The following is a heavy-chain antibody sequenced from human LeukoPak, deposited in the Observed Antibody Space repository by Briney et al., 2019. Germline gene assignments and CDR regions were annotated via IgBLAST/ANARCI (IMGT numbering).Heavy chain of an antibody. J-gene: IGHJ1*01. D-gene: IGHD6-13*01. CDR1: GFSFSGYS. CDR2: ISPSSIYI. CDR3: SLEGSSWYRYFQH. V-gene: IGHV3-21*04. Sequence: GGSLRLSCAASGFSFSGYSINWVRQAPGKGLEWVSSISPSSIYIYYADSVKGRFTISRDNAKNSLYLQMNSPRAEDAAVYYSSLEGSSWYRYFQHWGQGTLVTVSS.